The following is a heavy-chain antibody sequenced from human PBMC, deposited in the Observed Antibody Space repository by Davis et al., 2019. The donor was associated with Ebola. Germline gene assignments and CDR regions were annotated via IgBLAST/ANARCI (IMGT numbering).Heavy chain of an antibody. CDR1: GFTFSSNW. V-gene: IGHV3-74*01. Sequence: GESLKISCAASGFTFSSNWMHWVRQAPGKGLVWVSRTNSDGSITSYADSVKGRFTISRDNAKNTLYLQMNSLRDEDTAVYYCARGTHYAHDYWVQGTLVTVSS. J-gene: IGHJ4*02. CDR2: TNSDGSIT. CDR3: ARGTHYAHDY. D-gene: IGHD2-2*01.